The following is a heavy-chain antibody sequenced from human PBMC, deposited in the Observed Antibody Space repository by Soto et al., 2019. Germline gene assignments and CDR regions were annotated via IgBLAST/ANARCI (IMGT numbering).Heavy chain of an antibody. CDR2: IHVSGST. V-gene: IGHV4-59*01. Sequence: TSETLSLTCAVYGGSFSGYYWSWIRQPPGKGLEWIGYIHVSGSTNDNPSLKGRVTMSIDTSKNQFSLKLSSVTAADTAVYYCARDGHGMDVWGQGTKVTVSS. J-gene: IGHJ6*02. CDR1: GGSFSGYY. CDR3: ARDGHGMDV.